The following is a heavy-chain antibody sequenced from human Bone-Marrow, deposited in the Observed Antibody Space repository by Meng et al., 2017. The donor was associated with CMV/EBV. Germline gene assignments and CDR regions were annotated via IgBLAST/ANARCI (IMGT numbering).Heavy chain of an antibody. D-gene: IGHD3-22*01. CDR2: TNSDGSNI. V-gene: IGHV3-74*01. CDR3: ARKSVVVGLRY. Sequence: GGSLRLSCAVSGFTFSNYWMHWVRQAPGKGLVWVSRTNSDGSNIIYADSVKGRFTISTDNAKNSLYLQMNSLRAEDTAVYYCARKSVVVGLRYWGQGKLVTVSS. CDR1: GFTFSNYW. J-gene: IGHJ4*02.